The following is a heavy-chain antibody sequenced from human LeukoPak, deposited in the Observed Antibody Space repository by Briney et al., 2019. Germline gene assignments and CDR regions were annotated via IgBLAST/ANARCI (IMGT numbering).Heavy chain of an antibody. D-gene: IGHD4-17*01. Sequence: ASVKVSCKASGYTFTGYYMHWVRQAPGQGLEWMGWINPNSGGTNYAQKFQGRVTMTRDTSISTAYMELSRLRSDDTAVYYCARLAYGDYESYYFDYWGQGTLVTVSS. CDR3: ARLAYGDYESYYFDY. J-gene: IGHJ4*02. CDR2: INPNSGGT. CDR1: GYTFTGYY. V-gene: IGHV1-2*02.